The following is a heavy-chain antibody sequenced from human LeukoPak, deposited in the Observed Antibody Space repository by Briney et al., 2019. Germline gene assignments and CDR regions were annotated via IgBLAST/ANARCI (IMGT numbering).Heavy chain of an antibody. Sequence: GGSLRLSCAASGFPFSSYSINWVRQAPGKGLEWVSSISSSSVYIYYADSVEGRFTISRDNAKNSLYLQMNSLRAEDTAVYYCARVSPIFGVDTPPYYYYSMDVWGKGTTVTVSS. CDR1: GFPFSSYS. D-gene: IGHD3-3*01. CDR2: ISSSSVYI. J-gene: IGHJ6*03. CDR3: ARVSPIFGVDTPPYYYYSMDV. V-gene: IGHV3-21*01.